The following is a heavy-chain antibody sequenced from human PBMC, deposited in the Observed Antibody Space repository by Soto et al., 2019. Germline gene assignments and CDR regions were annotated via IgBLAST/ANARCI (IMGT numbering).Heavy chain of an antibody. V-gene: IGHV1-18*04. D-gene: IGHD6-6*01. J-gene: IGHJ6*02. Sequence: QGQLVQSGGEVKKPGASVKVSCKASGYTFTSNGISWVRQAPGQGLEWMGWISGYNGDTDYAQKFQGRVTMTTDTSTSTAYMEVRSLRPDDTAVYYCARDKPQQIVGYNYYYGLDVWGQGTTVTVPS. CDR1: GYTFTSNG. CDR3: ARDKPQQIVGYNYYYGLDV. CDR2: ISGYNGDT.